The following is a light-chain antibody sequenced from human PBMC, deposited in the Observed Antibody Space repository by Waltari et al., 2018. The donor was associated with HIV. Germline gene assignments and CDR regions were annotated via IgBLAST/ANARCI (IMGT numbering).Light chain of an antibody. CDR3: SSYTSSSTLVV. CDR2: EVS. J-gene: IGLJ2*01. CDR1: SSDVGGYNY. V-gene: IGLV2-14*01. Sequence: QSALTQPASVSGSPGQSITISCTGTSSDVGGYNYVSWYQQHPGKAPKLMIYEVSNRPSGVSNRFSGSKSGSAASLTISGLQAEDEADYYCSSYTSSSTLVVFGGGTKLTVL.